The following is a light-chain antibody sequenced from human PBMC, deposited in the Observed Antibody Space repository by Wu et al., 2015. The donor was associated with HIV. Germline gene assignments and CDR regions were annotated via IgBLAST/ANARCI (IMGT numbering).Light chain of an antibody. V-gene: IGKV1-5*03. CDR2: RTS. CDR3: QQYYSTPPVT. J-gene: IGKJ4*01. Sequence: DIQVTQSPSTLSASVGDRVTITCRASHNINKQLAWYQQKPGKPPSLLIYRTSTLQSGVPSRFSGGESGTEFTLTISSLQPDDSATYYCQQYYSTPPVTFGGGTKVEIK. CDR1: HNINKQ.